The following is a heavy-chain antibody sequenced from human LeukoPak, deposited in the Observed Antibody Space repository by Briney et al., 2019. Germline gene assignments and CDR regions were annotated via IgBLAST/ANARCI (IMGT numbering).Heavy chain of an antibody. CDR2: INPSGGST. Sequence: GASVKVSCKASGYTFTSYYLLWVRQAPGQGLEWMGIINPSGGSTSYAQKFQGRVTMTRDMSTSTVYMELSSLRSEDTAVYYCARVDRSLWHAGFDYWGQGTLFSVSS. J-gene: IGHJ4*02. D-gene: IGHD3-10*01. CDR3: ARVDRSLWHAGFDY. CDR1: GYTFTSYY. V-gene: IGHV1-46*01.